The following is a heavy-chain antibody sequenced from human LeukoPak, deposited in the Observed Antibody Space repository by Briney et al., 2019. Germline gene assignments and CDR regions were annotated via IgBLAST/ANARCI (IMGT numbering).Heavy chain of an antibody. V-gene: IGHV3-23*01. CDR1: GFTFSSYA. J-gene: IGHJ3*02. Sequence: GGSLRLSCAASGFTFSSYAMSWVRQAPGKGLEWVSAISGSGGSTFYADSVKGRFTISRDNSKNTLYLQMNSLRAEDTAVYYCAKDRRDGYTADAFDIRGQGTMVTVSS. D-gene: IGHD5-24*01. CDR2: ISGSGGST. CDR3: AKDRRDGYTADAFDI.